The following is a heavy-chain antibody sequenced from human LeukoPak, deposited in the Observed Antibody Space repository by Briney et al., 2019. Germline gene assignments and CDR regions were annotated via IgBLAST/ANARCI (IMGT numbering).Heavy chain of an antibody. Sequence: SETLSLTCAVYGGSFSGYYWSWIRQPPGKGLEWIGEINHSGSTNYNPSLKSRVTISVDTSKNQFSLKLSSVTAADTAVYYCARHTSYYYYYYMDVWGKGTTVTVSS. CDR2: INHSGST. V-gene: IGHV4-34*01. D-gene: IGHD2-2*02. CDR1: GGSFSGYY. CDR3: ARHTSYYYYYYMDV. J-gene: IGHJ6*03.